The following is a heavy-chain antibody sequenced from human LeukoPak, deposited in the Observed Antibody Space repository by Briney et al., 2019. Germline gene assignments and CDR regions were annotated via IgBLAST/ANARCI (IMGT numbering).Heavy chain of an antibody. J-gene: IGHJ4*02. CDR3: ARDSRAGTTTTH. V-gene: IGHV3-23*01. CDR2: ISGSGGST. Sequence: PGGSLRLSCAGSGFTFSSYAMNWVRQAPGKGLEWVSAISGSGGSTYYADSVKGRFTISRDNAKNSLYLQMNSLRAEDTAVYYCARDSRAGTTTTHWGQGTLVTVSS. D-gene: IGHD1-1*01. CDR1: GFTFSSYA.